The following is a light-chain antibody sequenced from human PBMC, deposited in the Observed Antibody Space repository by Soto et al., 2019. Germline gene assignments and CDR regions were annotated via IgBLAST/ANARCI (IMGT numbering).Light chain of an antibody. CDR2: SGN. J-gene: IGLJ2*01. Sequence: QSVLTQPPSASGTPGQRVTVSCSGSTSNIGSNTVNWYQQLPGTAPKLLIYSGNQRPSGVPDRFSGSKSGTSASLAISGLQSEDEADYYCASWDGSLNGVVFGGGTKVTVL. CDR3: ASWDGSLNGVV. CDR1: TSNIGSNT. V-gene: IGLV1-44*01.